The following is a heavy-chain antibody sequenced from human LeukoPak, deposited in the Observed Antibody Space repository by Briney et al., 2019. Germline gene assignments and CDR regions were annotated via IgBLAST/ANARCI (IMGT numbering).Heavy chain of an antibody. D-gene: IGHD2-15*01. CDR3: AADRYCSGGSCYYFFDY. CDR1: GFTFTSSA. CDR2: IVVGSGNT. V-gene: IGHV1-58*01. J-gene: IGHJ4*02. Sequence: SVKVSCTASGFTFTSSAVQWVRQARGQRLEWIGWIVVGSGNTNYAQKFQERVTITRDMSTSTAYMELSSLGSEDTAVYYCAADRYCSGGSCYYFFDYWGQGTLVTVSS.